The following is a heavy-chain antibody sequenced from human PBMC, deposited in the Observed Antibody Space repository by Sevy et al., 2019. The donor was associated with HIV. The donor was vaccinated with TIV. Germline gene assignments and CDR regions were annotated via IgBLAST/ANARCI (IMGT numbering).Heavy chain of an antibody. CDR1: GFTFSSYW. CDR2: INSDGSST. Sequence: GGYLRLSCAASGFTFSSYWMHWVRQAPGKGLVWVSRINSDGSSTSYTDSVKGRFTISRDNAKNTLYLQMNSLRAEDTAVYYCARDHVSDSSSWYAGHYYYYYMDVWGKGTTVTVSS. J-gene: IGHJ6*03. CDR3: ARDHVSDSSSWYAGHYYYYYMDV. V-gene: IGHV3-74*01. D-gene: IGHD6-13*01.